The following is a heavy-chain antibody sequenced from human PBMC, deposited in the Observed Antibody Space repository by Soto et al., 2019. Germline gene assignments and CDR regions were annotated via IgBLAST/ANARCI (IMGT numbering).Heavy chain of an antibody. CDR3: VKGEYYYDSSGYYPFDY. CDR2: ISGSGGRT. J-gene: IGHJ4*02. D-gene: IGHD3-22*01. CDR1: GFTFSSYA. Sequence: PGGSLRLSCAASGFTFSSYAMSWVRQAPGKGLEWVSAISGSGGRTYYADSVKGRFTISRDNSKKTLYLQMSSLRAYDTAVYYCVKGEYYYDSSGYYPFDYWGQGT. V-gene: IGHV3-23*01.